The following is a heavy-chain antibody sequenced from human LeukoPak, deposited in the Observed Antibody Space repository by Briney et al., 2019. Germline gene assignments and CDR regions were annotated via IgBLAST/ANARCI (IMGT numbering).Heavy chain of an antibody. CDR3: ARGGDIVVVPAAIVLDY. D-gene: IGHD2-2*01. J-gene: IGHJ4*02. CDR1: GFTFSSYA. CDR2: ISYDGSNK. Sequence: GSLRLSCAASGFTFSSYAMHWVRQAPGKGLEWVAVISYDGSNKYYADSVKGRFTISRDNSKNTLYLQMNSLRAEDTAVYYCARGGDIVVVPAAIVLDYWGQGTLVTVSS. V-gene: IGHV3-30*04.